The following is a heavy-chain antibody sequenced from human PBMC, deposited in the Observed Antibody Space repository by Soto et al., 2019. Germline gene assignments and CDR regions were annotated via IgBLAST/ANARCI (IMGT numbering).Heavy chain of an antibody. J-gene: IGHJ4*02. V-gene: IGHV4-59*01. D-gene: IGHD4-17*01. CDR3: ARTYYGDYGELDY. CDR2: IYYSGST. CDR1: GGSISSYY. Sequence: QVQLQESGPGLVKPSETLSLTCTVSGGSISSYYWSWIRQPPGKGLEWIGYIYYSGSTNYNPSLKSRVTISVDTSKNQFSLKLSSVTAADTAVYYCARTYYGDYGELDYWGQGTLVTVSS.